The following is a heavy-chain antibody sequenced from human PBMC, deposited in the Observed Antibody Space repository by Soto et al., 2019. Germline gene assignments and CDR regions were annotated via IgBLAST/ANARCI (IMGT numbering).Heavy chain of an antibody. CDR1: GFTFSSYS. Sequence: GGSLRLSCAASGFTFSSYSMNWVRQAPGKGLEWVSSISSSSSYIYYADSVKGRFTISRDNAKNSLYLQMNSLRAEDTAVYYCARDPGYSSSWFLYGMDVWGQGTTVTVSS. CDR2: ISSSSSYI. D-gene: IGHD6-13*01. CDR3: ARDPGYSSSWFLYGMDV. J-gene: IGHJ6*02. V-gene: IGHV3-21*01.